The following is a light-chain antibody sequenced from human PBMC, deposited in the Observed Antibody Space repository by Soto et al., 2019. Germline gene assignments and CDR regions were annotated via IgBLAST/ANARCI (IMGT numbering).Light chain of an antibody. CDR1: SSNIGSYT. Sequence: QSVLTQPPSASGTPGQRVTFSCSGSSSNIGSYTVNWYQQPPGTAPKLLIHSGNPRPSGVPDRFSGSQSGTSASLAISGLQSEDEADYYCAAWDDSLKAVVFGGGTKLTVL. CDR2: SGN. CDR3: AAWDDSLKAVV. V-gene: IGLV1-44*01. J-gene: IGLJ3*02.